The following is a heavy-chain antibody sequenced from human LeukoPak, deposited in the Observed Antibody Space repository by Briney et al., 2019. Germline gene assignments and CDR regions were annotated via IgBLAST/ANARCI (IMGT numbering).Heavy chain of an antibody. CDR1: GGSISSYY. CDR2: IFYSGST. CDR3: ARYPFDGYNYYFDY. V-gene: IGHV4-59*01. J-gene: IGHJ4*02. Sequence: SETLSLTCTVSGGSISSYYWTWIRQPPGKGLEWVGYIFYSGSTNYNPSLKSRVTISVDTSKNQSSLKLNSVTAADTAVYYCARYPFDGYNYYFDYWGQGTLVTVSS. D-gene: IGHD5-24*01.